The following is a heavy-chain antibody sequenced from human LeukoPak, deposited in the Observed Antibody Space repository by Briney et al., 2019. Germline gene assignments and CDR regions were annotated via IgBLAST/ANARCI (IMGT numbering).Heavy chain of an antibody. J-gene: IGHJ4*02. V-gene: IGHV3-48*01. D-gene: IGHD3-3*01. CDR2: MTSDSRTI. Sequence: GGSLRLSCAASGFTFSVYSMNWVRHAPGKGLEWISDMTSDSRTIYYADSVRGRFTISRDNAKQSLYLELNSLRVDDTAVYYCARSTEWYADYWGQGAPVTVSS. CDR3: ARSTEWYADY. CDR1: GFTFSVYS.